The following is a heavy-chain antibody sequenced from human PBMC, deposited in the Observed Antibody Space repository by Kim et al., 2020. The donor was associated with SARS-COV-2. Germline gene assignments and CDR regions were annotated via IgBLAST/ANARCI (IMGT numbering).Heavy chain of an antibody. J-gene: IGHJ4*02. CDR3: ARVDSGYDLCYFDY. Sequence: AQKLQGRVTMTTDTATSTAYMELRSLRSDDTAVYYCARVDSGYDLCYFDYWGQGTLVTVSS. V-gene: IGHV1-18*01. D-gene: IGHD5-12*01.